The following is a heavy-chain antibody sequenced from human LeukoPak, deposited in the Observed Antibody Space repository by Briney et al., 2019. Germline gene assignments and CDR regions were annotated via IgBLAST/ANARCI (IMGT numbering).Heavy chain of an antibody. CDR2: ISYSGST. CDR3: ARPSSTSRWYFDL. CDR1: GASISSYY. J-gene: IGHJ2*01. V-gene: IGHV4-59*01. D-gene: IGHD2-2*01. Sequence: PSETLSLTCTVSGASISSYYWSWIRQPPGKGLEWIAYISYSGSTNYNPSLKSRVTISVDTSENQFSLKLTSVTAADTAVYYCARPSSTSRWYFDLWGRGTLVTVSS.